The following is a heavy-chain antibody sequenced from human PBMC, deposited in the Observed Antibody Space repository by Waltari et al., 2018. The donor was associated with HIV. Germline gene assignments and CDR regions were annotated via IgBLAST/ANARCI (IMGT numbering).Heavy chain of an antibody. D-gene: IGHD3-22*01. CDR3: ARNSSAKGNRYFYYGLDV. Sequence: QVYLVQSGPEVKRPGASVKISRKAYGYTFINFDVNWVRQAAGQGPEWLGWMNPNSGNTASPYIFEERVTMTTDVSTATAYMEMSGLTPEDTAIYYCARNSSAKGNRYFYYGLDVWGQGTPVTV. CDR2: MNPNSGNT. CDR1: GYTFINFD. J-gene: IGHJ6*02. V-gene: IGHV1-8*02.